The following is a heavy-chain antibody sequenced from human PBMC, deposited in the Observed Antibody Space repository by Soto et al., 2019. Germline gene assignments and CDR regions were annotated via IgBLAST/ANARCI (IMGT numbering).Heavy chain of an antibody. V-gene: IGHV4-30-2*01. J-gene: IGHJ4*02. D-gene: IGHD3-10*01. CDR1: GGSISSGGYS. CDR3: ARDPGV. CDR2: IYHSGST. Sequence: PSETLSLTCAVSGGSISSGGYSWSWIRQPPGKGLEWIGYIYHSGSTYYNPSLKSRVTISVDRSKNQFSLNLSSVTAADSAVYYCARDPGVWGQGTLVIVSS.